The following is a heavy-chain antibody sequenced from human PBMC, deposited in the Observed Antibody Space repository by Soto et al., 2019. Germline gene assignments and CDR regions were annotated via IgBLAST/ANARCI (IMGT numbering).Heavy chain of an antibody. CDR1: GYTFTSYD. CDR2: MNPNNGYT. V-gene: IGHV1-8*01. J-gene: IGHJ4*02. CDR3: ARSRGRRDY. Sequence: QVQLVQSGAEVKKPGASVKVSCKTSGYTFTSYDIHWVRQATGQGLEWMGWMNPNNGYTDYAQKFQGRVTMTRDTSLSTAYMELSSLTSDDTAVYYCARSRGRRDYWGQGTLVTVSS.